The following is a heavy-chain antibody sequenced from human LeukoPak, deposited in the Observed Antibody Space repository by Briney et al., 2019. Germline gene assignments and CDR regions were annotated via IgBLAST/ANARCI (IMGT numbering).Heavy chain of an antibody. D-gene: IGHD1-14*01. CDR3: AKDMADRARRLTH. V-gene: IGHV3-9*01. Sequence: PGRSLRLSCAASGFTFDDYAMHWVRQAPGKGLEWVSGISWNSGSIGYADSVKGRFTISRDNAKNSLYLQMNSLRAEDTALYYCAKDMADRARRLTHWGQGTLVTVSS. CDR2: ISWNSGSI. J-gene: IGHJ4*02. CDR1: GFTFDDYA.